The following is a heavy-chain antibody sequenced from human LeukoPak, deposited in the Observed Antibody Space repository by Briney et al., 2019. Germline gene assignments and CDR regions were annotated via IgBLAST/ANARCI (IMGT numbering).Heavy chain of an antibody. D-gene: IGHD2-2*01. V-gene: IGHV4-59*01. Sequence: ASETLSLTCTVSGGSISSYYWSWIRQPPGKGLEWIGYIYYSGSTNYNPSLKSRVTISVDTSKNQFSLKLSSVTAADTAAYYCARTMRRGYYYGMDVWGQGTTVTVSS. CDR3: ARTMRRGYYYGMDV. J-gene: IGHJ6*02. CDR1: GGSISSYY. CDR2: IYYSGST.